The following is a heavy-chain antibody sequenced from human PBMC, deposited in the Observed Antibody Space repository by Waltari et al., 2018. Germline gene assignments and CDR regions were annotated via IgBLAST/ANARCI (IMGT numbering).Heavy chain of an antibody. CDR1: GGSFSGYY. CDR3: AARRRSSGAGFDP. D-gene: IGHD6-6*01. V-gene: IGHV4-34*02. CDR2: ITHTGTT. Sequence: QVQLQQWGAGLLKPSETQSLTCAVSGGSFSGYYWTWIRQPPGKGLGWIGDITHTGTTNSTPSPKSRAPTSIDSSKNQLALTVTTATAADTAIYCWAARRRSSGAGFDPWGQGTLVTVSS. J-gene: IGHJ5*02.